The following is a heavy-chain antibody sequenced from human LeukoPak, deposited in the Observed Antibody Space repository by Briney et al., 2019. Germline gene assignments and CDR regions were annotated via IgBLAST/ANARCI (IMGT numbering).Heavy chain of an antibody. CDR3: ARDHNYAFDN. D-gene: IGHD1-1*01. J-gene: IGHJ4*02. Sequence: GGSLRLSCTASGFPFIEYSMNWVRQAPGKGLEWISYIGIDSGNTKYADSVRGRFTISADKAKNSLYLQMNSLRVEDTAVYYCARDHNYAFDNWGQGTLVSASS. CDR1: GFPFIEYS. V-gene: IGHV3-48*01. CDR2: IGIDSGNT.